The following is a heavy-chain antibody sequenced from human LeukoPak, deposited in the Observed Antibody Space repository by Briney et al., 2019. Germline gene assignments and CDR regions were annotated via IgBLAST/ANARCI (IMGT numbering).Heavy chain of an antibody. CDR3: ARVGGYFDWLLDYYYYMDV. CDR2: IYYSGST. Sequence: SETLSLTCTVSGGSISSSSYYWGWIRQPPGKGLEWIGSIYYSGSTYYNPSLKSRVTISVDTSRNQFSLKLSSVTAADTAVYYCARVGGYFDWLLDYYYYMDVWGKGTTVTVSS. CDR1: GGSISSSSYY. V-gene: IGHV4-39*07. D-gene: IGHD3-9*01. J-gene: IGHJ6*03.